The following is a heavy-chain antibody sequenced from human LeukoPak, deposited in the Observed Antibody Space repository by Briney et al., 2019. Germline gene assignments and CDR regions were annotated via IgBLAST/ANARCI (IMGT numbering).Heavy chain of an antibody. D-gene: IGHD1-26*01. CDR3: ARMGEYYFDY. J-gene: IGHJ4*02. V-gene: IGHV4-34*01. CDR1: GGSFSGYY. CDR2: INHSGST. Sequence: ASETLSLTCAVYGGSFSGYYWSWIRQPPGKGLEWIGEINHSGSTNYNPSLKSRVTISVDTSKNQFSLKLSSVTAADTAVYYCARMGEYYFDYWGQGTLVTVSS.